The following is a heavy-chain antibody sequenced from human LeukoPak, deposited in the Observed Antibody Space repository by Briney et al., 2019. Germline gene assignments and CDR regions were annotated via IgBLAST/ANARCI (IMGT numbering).Heavy chain of an antibody. Sequence: GRSLRLSCAASGFTFSSYAMHWVRQAPGKGLEWVAVISYDGSNKYYADPVKGRFTISRDNSKNTLYLQMNSLRAEDTAVYYCARDGAYYYDSRVFDYWGQGTLVTVSS. J-gene: IGHJ4*02. CDR1: GFTFSSYA. CDR3: ARDGAYYYDSRVFDY. CDR2: ISYDGSNK. V-gene: IGHV3-30*04. D-gene: IGHD3-22*01.